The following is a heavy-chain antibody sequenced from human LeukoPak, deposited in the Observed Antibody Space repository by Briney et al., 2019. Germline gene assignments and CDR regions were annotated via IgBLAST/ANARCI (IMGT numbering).Heavy chain of an antibody. CDR1: GFTFSDHY. CDR3: ARVSTVSYSSGWFYYYYYYMDV. D-gene: IGHD6-19*01. V-gene: IGHV3-11*04. J-gene: IGHJ6*03. Sequence: GGSLRVSCAASGFTFSDHYMSWIRQAPGKGLEWVSYISSSGSTIYYADSVKGRFTISRDNAKNSLYLQMNSLRAEDTAVYYCARVSTVSYSSGWFYYYYYYMDVWGKGTTVTVSS. CDR2: ISSSGSTI.